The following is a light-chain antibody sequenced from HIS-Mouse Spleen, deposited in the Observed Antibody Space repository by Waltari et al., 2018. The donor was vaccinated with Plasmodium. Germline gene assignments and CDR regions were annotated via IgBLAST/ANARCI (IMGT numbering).Light chain of an antibody. CDR1: QSVSSN. Sequence: EIVMTQSPATLSVSPGARPTSSCRASQSVSSNLAWYQQKPGQAPRLLIYGASTRASGIPARFSGSGSGTEFTLTISSLQSEDFAVYYCQQYNNWSFTFGPGTKVDIK. V-gene: IGKV3-15*01. CDR3: QQYNNWSFT. J-gene: IGKJ3*01. CDR2: GAS.